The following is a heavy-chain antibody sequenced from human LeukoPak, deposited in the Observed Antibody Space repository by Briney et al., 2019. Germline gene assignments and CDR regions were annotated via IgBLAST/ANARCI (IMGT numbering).Heavy chain of an antibody. CDR1: GGSISSYY. D-gene: IGHD3-3*01. V-gene: IGHV4-4*07. CDR3: AREVRWDFWSGYQYYFDY. J-gene: IGHJ4*02. CDR2: IYTSGST. Sequence: SETLSLTCTVSGGSISSYYWSWIGQPAGKGLERIGRIYTSGSTNYNPSLKSRVTMSVDTSKNQFSLKLSSVTAADTAVYYCAREVRWDFWSGYQYYFDYWGQGTLVTVSS.